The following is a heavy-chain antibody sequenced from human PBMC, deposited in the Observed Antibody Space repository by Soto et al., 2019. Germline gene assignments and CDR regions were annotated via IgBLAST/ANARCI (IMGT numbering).Heavy chain of an antibody. D-gene: IGHD4-17*01. V-gene: IGHV4-39*01. CDR1: GGSISSSSYY. CDR3: ARTVSTNWFDP. J-gene: IGHJ5*02. CDR2: IYYSGST. Sequence: TVSGGSISSSSYYWGWIRQPPGKGLEWIGSIYYSGSTYYNPSLKSRVTISVDTSKNQFSLKLSSVTAADTAVYYCARTVSTNWFDPWGQGTLVTVSS.